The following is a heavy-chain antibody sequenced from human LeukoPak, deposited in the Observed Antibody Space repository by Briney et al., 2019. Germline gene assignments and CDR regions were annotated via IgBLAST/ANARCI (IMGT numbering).Heavy chain of an antibody. CDR3: ARVDTAMVIDY. J-gene: IGHJ4*02. Sequence: VASDKVSCKASGGTFSSYAISWVRQAPGQGLEWMGGIIPIFGTANYAQKFQGRVTITADKSTSTAYMELSSLRSEDTAVYYCARVDTAMVIDYWGQGTLVTVSS. D-gene: IGHD5-18*01. V-gene: IGHV1-69*06. CDR1: GGTFSSYA. CDR2: IIPIFGTA.